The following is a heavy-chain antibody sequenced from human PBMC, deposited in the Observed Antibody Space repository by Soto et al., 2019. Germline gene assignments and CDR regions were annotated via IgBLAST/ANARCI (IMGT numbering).Heavy chain of an antibody. CDR1: GYTLTELS. CDR2: FDPEDGET. CDR3: ATVGDYGVSYPLA. D-gene: IGHD4-17*01. J-gene: IGHJ4*02. V-gene: IGHV1-24*01. Sequence: GASVKVSCKVSGYTLTELSIHWVRQAPGKGLEWMGGFDPEDGETIYAQKFQGRVTMTEDTSTDTAYMELSSLRSEDTAVYYCATVGDYGVSYPLAWGQGTMVTVYS.